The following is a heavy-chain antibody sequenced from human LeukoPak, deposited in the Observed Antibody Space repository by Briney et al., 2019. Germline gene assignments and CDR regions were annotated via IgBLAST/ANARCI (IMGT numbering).Heavy chain of an antibody. V-gene: IGHV3-20*04. CDR2: IDWNGGST. Sequence: GGSLRLSCTASGPTFEDYGMNWVRHAPGKGLEWVSGIDWNGGSTGYADFVKGRFTVSKDNANKSLYLHMNGLRVEDTAFYYCARDYYGRLDFWGQGTLVTVSS. CDR3: ARDYYGRLDF. D-gene: IGHD3-10*01. CDR1: GPTFEDYG. J-gene: IGHJ4*02.